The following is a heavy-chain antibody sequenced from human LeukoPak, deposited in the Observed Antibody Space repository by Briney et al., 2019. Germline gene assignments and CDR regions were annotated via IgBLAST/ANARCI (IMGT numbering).Heavy chain of an antibody. CDR2: IYHSGST. J-gene: IGHJ5*02. Sequence: RPSETLSLTCAVFGGSISSGGYSWSWIRQPPGKGLEWIGYIYHSGSTYYNPSLKSRVTISVDRSKNQFSLKLSSVTAADTAVYYCARGSRDGGWFDPWGQGTLVTVSS. CDR3: ARGSRDGGWFDP. CDR1: GGSISSGGYS. D-gene: IGHD4-23*01. V-gene: IGHV4-30-2*01.